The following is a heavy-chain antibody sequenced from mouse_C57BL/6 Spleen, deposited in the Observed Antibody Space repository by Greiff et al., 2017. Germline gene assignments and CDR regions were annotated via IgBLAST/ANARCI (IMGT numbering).Heavy chain of an antibody. Sequence: VQLQQSGGGLVKPGGSLKLSCAASGFTFSDYGMHWVRQAPEKGLAWVAYISSGSSTIYYADTVKGRFTISRDNAKNTLFLQMTSLRSEATANYYGARGSLSYYFDYWGQGTTLTVSS. V-gene: IGHV5-17*01. J-gene: IGHJ2*01. CDR1: GFTFSDYG. CDR2: ISSGSSTI. CDR3: ARGSLSYYFDY.